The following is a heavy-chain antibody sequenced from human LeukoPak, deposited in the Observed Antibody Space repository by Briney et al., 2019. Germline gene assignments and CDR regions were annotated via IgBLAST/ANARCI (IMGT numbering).Heavy chain of an antibody. CDR1: GGSISSGDSY. D-gene: IGHD1-1*01. V-gene: IGHV3-7*01. CDR3: VRKNALDV. CDR2: IKQDESEK. J-gene: IGHJ6*02. Sequence: ETLSLTCTVSGGSISSGDSYWSWIRQAPGKGLEWVANIKQDESEKYYVDSVKGRFTISRDNAKNSLFLQMNSLRAEDTAVYYCVRKNALDVWGQGTTVTVSS.